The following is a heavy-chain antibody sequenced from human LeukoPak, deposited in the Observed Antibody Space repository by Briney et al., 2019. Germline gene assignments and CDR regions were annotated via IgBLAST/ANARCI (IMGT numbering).Heavy chain of an antibody. CDR2: IYTSGST. CDR1: GGSFSGYY. D-gene: IGHD1-26*01. J-gene: IGHJ4*02. V-gene: IGHV4-4*07. Sequence: PSETLSLTCAVYGGSFSGYYWSWIRQPAGKGLEWIGRIYTSGSTNYNPSLKSRVTMSVDTSKNQFSLKLSSVTAADTAVYYCARDRGSYFDYWGQGTLVTVSS. CDR3: ARDRGSYFDY.